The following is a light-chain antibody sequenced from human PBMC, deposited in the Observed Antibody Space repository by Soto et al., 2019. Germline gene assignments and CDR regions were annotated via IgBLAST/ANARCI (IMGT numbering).Light chain of an antibody. CDR1: QCINNY. V-gene: IGKV1-33*01. J-gene: IGKJ3*01. Sequence: DIQMTQSPSSLSASVGDRVTITCQASQCINNYLNWYQQKPGKPPKLLIYDASNLEAGVPSRFSVSGSGTDFTFSITSLQPEDVATYYCQQYESLPPRFGPWTTVEIK. CDR3: QQYESLPPR. CDR2: DAS.